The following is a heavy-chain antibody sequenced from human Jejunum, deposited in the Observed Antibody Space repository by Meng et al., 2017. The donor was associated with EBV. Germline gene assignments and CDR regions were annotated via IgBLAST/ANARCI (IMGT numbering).Heavy chain of an antibody. V-gene: IGHV4-34*01. D-gene: IGHD2-8*02. CDR2: IDHSGRT. CDR3: ATFNCTVGTCSFDS. Sequence: QVQRWVAGPLMPSETLSLTCAVYVGSFSDDYWSWIRQPPGKGLEWIGEIDHSGRTNYNPSLKSRVTLSLLTSKDHFSLRLSSVTAADTAVYYCATFNCTVGTCSFDSWGQGTLVTVSS. CDR1: VGSFSDDY. J-gene: IGHJ4*02.